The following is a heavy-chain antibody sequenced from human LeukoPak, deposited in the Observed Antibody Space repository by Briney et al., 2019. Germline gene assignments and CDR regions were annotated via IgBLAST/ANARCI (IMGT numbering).Heavy chain of an antibody. D-gene: IGHD3-3*01. CDR2: ISGNGDNT. J-gene: IGHJ4*02. CDR3: ANIIWSGYYEDS. CDR1: GFTFSSYR. V-gene: IGHV3-23*01. Sequence: PGGSLRLSCAASGFTFSSYRMTWVRQAPGKGLEWVSTISGNGDNTYYADSVKGRFTISRDNSKNTLYLQMNSLRVEDTAVYYCANIIWSGYYEDSWGQGTLVTVSS.